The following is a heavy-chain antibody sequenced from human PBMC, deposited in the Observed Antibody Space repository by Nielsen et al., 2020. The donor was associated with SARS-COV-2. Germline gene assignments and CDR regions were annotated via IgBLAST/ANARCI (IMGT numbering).Heavy chain of an antibody. CDR1: GFTFSSYW. CDR3: AREQWLVRSRGYYFDY. J-gene: IGHJ4*02. CDR2: IKQDGSEK. V-gene: IGHV3-7*03. D-gene: IGHD6-19*01. Sequence: GESLKISCAASGFTFSSYWMSWVRQAPGKGLEWVANIKQDGSEKYYVDSVKGRFTISRDNAKNSLYLQMNSLRAEDTAVYYCAREQWLVRSRGYYFDYWGQGTLVTVSS.